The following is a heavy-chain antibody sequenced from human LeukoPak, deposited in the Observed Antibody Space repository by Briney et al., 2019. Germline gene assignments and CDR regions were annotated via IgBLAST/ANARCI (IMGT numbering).Heavy chain of an antibody. Sequence: ASVKVSCKASGYTFTSYGISWVRQAPGQGLEWMGWISAYNGNTNYAQKLQGRVTMTTDTSTSTAYMELRSLRSDDTAVYYCARDKRYGRGWEQTGALDYWGQGTLATVSS. D-gene: IGHD1-26*01. V-gene: IGHV1-18*01. CDR1: GYTFTSYG. CDR3: ARDKRYGRGWEQTGALDY. CDR2: ISAYNGNT. J-gene: IGHJ4*02.